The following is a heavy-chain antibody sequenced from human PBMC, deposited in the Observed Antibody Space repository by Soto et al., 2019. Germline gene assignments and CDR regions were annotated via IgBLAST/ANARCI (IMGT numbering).Heavy chain of an antibody. Sequence: PVESLKISCKGSGYSFISYWINCFLQLPVKGLEWMGRIDPRDSYTNYGPSFQGHVTISVDKSINTVYLQWGSLMASDTAMYYCAMPGYCSGGSCYDFDYWGQGTLVTVSS. V-gene: IGHV5-10-1*01. D-gene: IGHD2-15*01. CDR1: GYSFISYW. CDR2: IDPRDSYT. J-gene: IGHJ4*02. CDR3: AMPGYCSGGSCYDFDY.